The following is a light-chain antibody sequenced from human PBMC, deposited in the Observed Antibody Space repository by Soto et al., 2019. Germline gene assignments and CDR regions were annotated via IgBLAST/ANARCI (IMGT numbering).Light chain of an antibody. CDR2: EVS. CDR3: SSYTSSRTLV. Sequence: QAVVTQPASVSGSPGQSITISCTGTSSDVGGYNYVSWYQQHPGKAPKLMIYEVSYRPSGVSNRFSGSKSGNTASLTISGLQAEDEADYHCSSYTSSRTLVFGGGTKLTVL. J-gene: IGLJ2*01. CDR1: SSDVGGYNY. V-gene: IGLV2-14*01.